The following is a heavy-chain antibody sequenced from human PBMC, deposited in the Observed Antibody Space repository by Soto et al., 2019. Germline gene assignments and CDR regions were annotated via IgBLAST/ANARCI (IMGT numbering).Heavy chain of an antibody. Sequence: QVQLVESGGGVVQPGRSLRLSCEASGYTFRNYAMNWVRQAPGKGLEWVAVISFDGNNKDYADSVKGRFTISRDNSKNTLYLQMNSLRADEPAVYFCARAGEGSGGTYGGGDFDYWGQGTLVTVSS. CDR1: GYTFRNYA. D-gene: IGHD1-26*01. V-gene: IGHV3-30-3*01. CDR3: ARAGEGSGGTYGGGDFDY. J-gene: IGHJ4*02. CDR2: ISFDGNNK.